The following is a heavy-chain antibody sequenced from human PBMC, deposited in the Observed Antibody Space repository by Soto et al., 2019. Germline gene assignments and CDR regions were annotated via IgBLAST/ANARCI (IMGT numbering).Heavy chain of an antibody. Sequence: EVQLVESGGGLVQPGRSLRLSCAASGFTFDDYAMHWVRQAPGKGLEWVSSISWNSGSIAYADSVKGRFTISRDNAKKALYLQMNSLRAEDTAFYYCAKDSSYYYGWGSPATFDIWGQGTIVTVSS. CDR3: AKDSSYYYGWGSPATFDI. D-gene: IGHD3-10*01. J-gene: IGHJ3*02. V-gene: IGHV3-9*01. CDR2: ISWNSGSI. CDR1: GFTFDDYA.